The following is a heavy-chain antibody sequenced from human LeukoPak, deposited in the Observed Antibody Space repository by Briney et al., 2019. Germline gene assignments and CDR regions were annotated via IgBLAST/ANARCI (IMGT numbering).Heavy chain of an antibody. CDR3: ARVIITTGGAGAFDI. V-gene: IGHV1-2*02. CDR1: GYIFTGYY. Sequence: VASVKVSCKASGYIFTGYYIHWVRQAPGQGLEWMGWISPNSGGTNYAQKFQGRVTMTRDTSMSTAYMDVRSLRSDDTAIYYCARVIITTGGAGAFDIWGQGTMVTVSS. CDR2: ISPNSGGT. J-gene: IGHJ3*02. D-gene: IGHD3-10*01.